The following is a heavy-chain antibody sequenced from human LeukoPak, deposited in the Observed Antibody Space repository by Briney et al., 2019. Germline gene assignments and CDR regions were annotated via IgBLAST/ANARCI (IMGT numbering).Heavy chain of an antibody. J-gene: IGHJ4*02. V-gene: IGHV4-34*01. CDR3: ARQGSGSSYYYYTFPY. D-gene: IGHD1-26*01. Sequence: SETLSLTCTVSGGSIFSYYWSRIRQPPGKGLEWIGEINHSGNTNYNPSLKSRVTMSVDTSKNRFYLKLSSVTAADTAVYYCARQGSGSSYYYYTFPYWGQGTLVTVSS. CDR1: GGSIFSYY. CDR2: INHSGNT.